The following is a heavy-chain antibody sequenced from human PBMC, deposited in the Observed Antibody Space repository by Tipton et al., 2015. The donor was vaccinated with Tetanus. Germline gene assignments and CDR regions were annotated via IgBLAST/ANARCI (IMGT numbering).Heavy chain of an antibody. V-gene: IGHV4-59*01. CDR1: GGSISTYH. CDR3: AKGRGDSSGWKVYYMDV. J-gene: IGHJ6*03. CDR2: IDYFGST. D-gene: IGHD6-19*01. Sequence: TLSLTCTVSGGSISTYHWNWIRQSPGKGLEWIGYIDYFGSTKYNPSLKSRVAMSVDTSKNQLSLRLNSVTSADTAVYYCAKGRGDSSGWKVYYMDVWGKGTTVTVSS.